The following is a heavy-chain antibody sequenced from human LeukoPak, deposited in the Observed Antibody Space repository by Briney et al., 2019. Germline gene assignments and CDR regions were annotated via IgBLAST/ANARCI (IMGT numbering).Heavy chain of an antibody. CDR2: IIPIFGTA. CDR1: GGTFSSYA. J-gene: IGHJ4*02. D-gene: IGHD3-22*01. CDR3: ARDRLTYYDSSVYYYDPFDY. Sequence: SVKVSCKASGGTFSSYAISWVRQAPGQGLEWMGRIIPIFGTANYAQKFQGRVTITTDESTSTAYMELSSLRSEDTAVYYCARDRLTYYDSSVYYYDPFDYWGQGTLFTVSS. V-gene: IGHV1-69*05.